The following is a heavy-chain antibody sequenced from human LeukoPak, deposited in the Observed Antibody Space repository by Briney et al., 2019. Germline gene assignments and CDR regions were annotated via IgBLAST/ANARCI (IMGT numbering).Heavy chain of an antibody. CDR3: ARDRWGVNYYQYMDV. J-gene: IGHJ6*03. CDR2: INPNGGGT. CDR1: GYPFISYY. D-gene: IGHD3-10*01. V-gene: IGHV1-46*01. Sequence: GASVKVSCKASGYPFISYYIHWVRQAPGQGLEWMGMINPNGGGTSYGQKFQGRVTMTTDTSTSTAYMELSSLRADDTAVCYCARDRWGVNYYQYMDVWGKGTTVTVSS.